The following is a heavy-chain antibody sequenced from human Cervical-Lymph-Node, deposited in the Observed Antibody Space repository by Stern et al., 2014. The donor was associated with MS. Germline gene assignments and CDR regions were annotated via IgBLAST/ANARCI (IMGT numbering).Heavy chain of an antibody. Sequence: MQLVESGGGVVQPGRSLRLSCAASGFTFSNFGMHWVRQAPGKGLEWVAIISYDVNDKNYADSVKGRFTISRDNSKNTVYLQINSLRAEDTAMYYCAKGRTVAGKGVGAFDIWGQGTLVTVSS. CDR2: ISYDVNDK. J-gene: IGHJ3*02. CDR1: GFTFSNFG. CDR3: AKGRTVAGKGVGAFDI. D-gene: IGHD6-19*01. V-gene: IGHV3-30*18.